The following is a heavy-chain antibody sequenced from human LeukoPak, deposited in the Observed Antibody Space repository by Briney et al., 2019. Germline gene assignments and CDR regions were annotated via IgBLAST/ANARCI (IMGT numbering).Heavy chain of an antibody. Sequence: GGSLRLSCAASGFTFSSYSMNWVRQAPGKGLEWVSSISSSSSYIYYADSVKGRFTISRDNTKNSLYLKMNSLRAEDTAVYYCARVGWEVAYFDYWGQGTLVTVSS. CDR1: GFTFSSYS. V-gene: IGHV3-21*01. CDR3: ARVGWEVAYFDY. J-gene: IGHJ4*02. D-gene: IGHD1-26*01. CDR2: ISSSSSYI.